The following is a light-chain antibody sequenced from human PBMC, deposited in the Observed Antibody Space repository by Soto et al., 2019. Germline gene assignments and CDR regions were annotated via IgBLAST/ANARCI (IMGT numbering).Light chain of an antibody. CDR1: PSVSSN. Sequence: EIVMTQSPATLSVSPGERATLSCRASPSVSSNLAWYQQKPGQAPRLLIYGASTRATGIPARFSGSGSETEFTLTISSLQSEGFAVYYSQQYNNWPPTFGQGTRLEIK. V-gene: IGKV3-15*01. J-gene: IGKJ5*01. CDR2: GAS. CDR3: QQYNNWPPT.